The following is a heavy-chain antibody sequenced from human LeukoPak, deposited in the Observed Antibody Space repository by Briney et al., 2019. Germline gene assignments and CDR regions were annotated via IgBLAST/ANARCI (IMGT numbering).Heavy chain of an antibody. J-gene: IGHJ4*02. Sequence: GGSLRLSCAASGFTFSSYSMNWVRQAPGKGLEWVSSISSSSSYIYYADSVKGRFTISRDNAKNSLYLQMNSLRAEDTAVYYCAKGSGLTDFWSGSPFDYWGQGTLVTVSS. CDR1: GFTFSSYS. D-gene: IGHD3-3*01. CDR3: AKGSGLTDFWSGSPFDY. V-gene: IGHV3-21*01. CDR2: ISSSSSYI.